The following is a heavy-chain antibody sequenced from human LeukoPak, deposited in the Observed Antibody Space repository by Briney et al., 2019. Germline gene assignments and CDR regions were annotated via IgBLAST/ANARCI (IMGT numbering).Heavy chain of an antibody. CDR2: IYYSGST. J-gene: IGHJ4*02. CDR3: ARAPYCGGDCYFYFDY. V-gene: IGHV4-59*01. CDR1: GGSIRSYY. D-gene: IGHD2-21*02. Sequence: PSETLSLTCTVSGGSIRSYYWSWIRQPPGKGLEWIGYIYYSGSTNYNPSLKSRVSISVDTSKNQFSLKLSSVTAADTAVYYCARAPYCGGDCYFYFDYWGQGTLVTVSS.